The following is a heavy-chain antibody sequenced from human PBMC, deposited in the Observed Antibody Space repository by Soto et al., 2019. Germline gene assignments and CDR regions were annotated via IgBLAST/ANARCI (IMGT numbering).Heavy chain of an antibody. Sequence: GESLKLSCTGSGYSFTSYWSGWVRQMPGKGLEWMGIIYPGDSDTRYSPSFQGQVTISADKSISTAYLQWSSLKASDTAMYYCARHRTTYYDFCRGYYKPNYYYGMDVWGKGTTVTVSS. CDR3: ARHRTTYYDFCRGYYKPNYYYGMDV. D-gene: IGHD3-3*01. CDR2: IYPGDSDT. J-gene: IGHJ6*04. V-gene: IGHV5-51*01. CDR1: GYSFTSYW.